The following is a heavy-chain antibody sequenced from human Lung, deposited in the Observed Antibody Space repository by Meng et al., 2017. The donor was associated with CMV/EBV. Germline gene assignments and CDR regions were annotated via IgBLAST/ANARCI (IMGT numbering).Heavy chain of an antibody. D-gene: IGHD2-2*02. V-gene: IGHV4-34*01. J-gene: IGHJ3*02. CDR2: INHSGST. CDR1: GGXFSGYY. CDR3: ARGSVVVPAAIWVKRAFDI. Sequence: SXTXSLXCAVYGGXFSGYYWSWIRQPPGKGLEWIGEINHSGSTNYNPSLKSRVTISVDTSKNQFSLKLSSVTAADTAVYYCARGSVVVPAAIWVKRAFDIWXQGTXVTVSS.